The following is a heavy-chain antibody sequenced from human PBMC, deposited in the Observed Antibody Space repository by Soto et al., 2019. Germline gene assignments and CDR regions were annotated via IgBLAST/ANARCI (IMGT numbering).Heavy chain of an antibody. CDR3: GRGATGGIVDH. Sequence: EVQLVESGGGLVQPGGSLTLSCAASAFTFSNYWMHWVRQAPGKGLEWVSRISSDGSSTSYSHPVKGRFTISRDNAINTLYLQVNSLRAEDAAVYYCGRGATGGIVDHWGQGTLVTVSS. CDR2: ISSDGSST. J-gene: IGHJ4*02. D-gene: IGHD3-16*02. V-gene: IGHV3-74*01. CDR1: AFTFSNYW.